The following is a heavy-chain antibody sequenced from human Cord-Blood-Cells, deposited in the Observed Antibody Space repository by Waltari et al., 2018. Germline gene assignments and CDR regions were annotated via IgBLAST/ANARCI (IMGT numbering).Heavy chain of an antibody. CDR1: GYTLTELS. Sequence: QVQLVQSGAEVKKPGASVKVSCKVSGYTLTELSMHWVRQAPGKGLEWMGGFDPEDGETIYAQKFQGRVTMTEDTSTDTAYMELSSLRSEDTAVYYCIASYRGPYGSGSYSDYWGQGTLVTVSS. CDR2: FDPEDGET. CDR3: IASYRGPYGSGSYSDY. D-gene: IGHD3-10*01. V-gene: IGHV1-24*01. J-gene: IGHJ4*02.